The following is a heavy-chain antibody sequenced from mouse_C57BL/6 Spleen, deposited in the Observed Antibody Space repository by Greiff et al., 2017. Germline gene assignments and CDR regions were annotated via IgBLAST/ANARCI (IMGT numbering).Heavy chain of an antibody. V-gene: IGHV1-53*01. Sequence: QVQLQQPGTELVKPGASVKLSCKASVYTFTSYCMHWVMQRPGQGLEWIGNINPSNGGTNYNEKFKSKATLTVDKSSSTAYMQLSRLTSEDSAVYYCARWDGYYDFDYWGKGTTLTVSS. CDR1: VYTFTSYC. J-gene: IGHJ2*01. CDR3: ARWDGYYDFDY. D-gene: IGHD2-3*01. CDR2: INPSNGGT.